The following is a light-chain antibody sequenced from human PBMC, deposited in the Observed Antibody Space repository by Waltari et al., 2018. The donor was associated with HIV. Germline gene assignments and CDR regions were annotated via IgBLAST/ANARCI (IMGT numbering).Light chain of an antibody. CDR1: SANIGAAYA. J-gene: IGLJ3*02. V-gene: IGLV1-40*01. Sequence: QSVLTQPPSVSGAPGQPVTIPCTGSSANIGAAYAVPWYQQVPGTAPKLLIYANTNRPSGVPDRFSGSKSGTSASLAISGLQTEDEADYYCQSYVSSVNVVFGGGTRVTVL. CDR3: QSYVSSVNVV. CDR2: ANT.